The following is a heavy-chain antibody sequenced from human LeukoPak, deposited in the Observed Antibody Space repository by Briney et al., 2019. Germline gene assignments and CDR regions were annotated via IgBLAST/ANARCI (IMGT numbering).Heavy chain of an antibody. Sequence: GGSLRLSCAASGFTFDDYGMSWVRQAPGKGLEWVSGINWNGGSTGYADSVKGRFTISRDNAKNSLYLQMNSLRAEDTAFYYCARGKTDRYSSSWYLDYWGQGTLVTVSS. CDR3: ARGKTDRYSSSWYLDY. J-gene: IGHJ4*02. V-gene: IGHV3-20*04. CDR2: INWNGGST. CDR1: GFTFDDYG. D-gene: IGHD6-13*01.